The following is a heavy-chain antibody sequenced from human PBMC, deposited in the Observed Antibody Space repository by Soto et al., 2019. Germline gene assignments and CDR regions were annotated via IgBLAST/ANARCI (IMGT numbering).Heavy chain of an antibody. CDR3: ASSITNYYDSSGYYYAFDI. CDR1: GYTFTSYY. J-gene: IGHJ3*02. D-gene: IGHD3-22*01. Sequence: ASVKVSCKASGYTFTSYYMHWVRQAPGQGLEWMGIINPSGGSTSYAQKFQGRVTMTRDTSTSTVYMELSSLRSEDTAVYYCASSITNYYDSSGYYYAFDIWGQGTMGTVSS. CDR2: INPSGGST. V-gene: IGHV1-46*01.